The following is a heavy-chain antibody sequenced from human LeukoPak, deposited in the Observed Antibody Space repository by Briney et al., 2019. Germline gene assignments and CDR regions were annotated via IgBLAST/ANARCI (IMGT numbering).Heavy chain of an antibody. V-gene: IGHV3-7*01. D-gene: IGHD3-22*01. CDR2: IKQDGSEK. CDR1: GFTFSSYW. J-gene: IGHJ4*02. CDR3: AREDSSGYANFDY. Sequence: GSLRLSCAASGFTFSSYWMSWVRQAPGKGLEWVANIKQDGSEKYYVDSVKGRFTISRDNAKNSLYLQMNSLRAEDTAVYYCAREDSSGYANFDYWGQGTLVTVSS.